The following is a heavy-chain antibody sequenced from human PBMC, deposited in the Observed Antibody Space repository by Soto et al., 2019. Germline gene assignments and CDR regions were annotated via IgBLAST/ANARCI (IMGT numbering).Heavy chain of an antibody. J-gene: IGHJ3*02. V-gene: IGHV5-51*01. D-gene: IGHD2-15*01. CDR1: GYSFTNNW. CDR3: ALAYCSGGSCHSFGDTFDI. CDR2: ISPGDSDT. Sequence: GESLKISCKGSGYSFTNNWIAWVRQMPGKGLEWMGIISPGDSDTRYSPSFQGQVTLSADKSINTAYLQWSSLKASDTAMYYCALAYCSGGSCHSFGDTFDIWGQGTMVTVSS.